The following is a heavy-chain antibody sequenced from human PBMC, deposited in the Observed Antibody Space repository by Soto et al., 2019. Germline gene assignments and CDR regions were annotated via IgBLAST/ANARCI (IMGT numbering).Heavy chain of an antibody. V-gene: IGHV1-18*01. J-gene: IGHJ3*02. CDR1: GYTCTSYG. D-gene: IGHD3-22*01. CDR2: ISAYNGNT. CDR3: ARDPLDYYDSSGPYDAFDI. Sequence: ASVKVSCKASGYTCTSYGISWVRQAPGQGLEWMGWISAYNGNTNYAQKLQGRVTMTTDTSTSTAYMELRSLRSDDTAVYYCARDPLDYYDSSGPYDAFDIWGQGTMVTVSS.